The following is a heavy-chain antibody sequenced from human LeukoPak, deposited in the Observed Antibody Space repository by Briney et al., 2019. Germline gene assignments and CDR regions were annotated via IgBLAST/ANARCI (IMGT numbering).Heavy chain of an antibody. V-gene: IGHV3-53*01. J-gene: IGHJ6*03. CDR1: GFTVSSNY. Sequence: PGGSLKLSCAASGFTVSSNYMSWVRQAPGKGLEWVSVIYSGGSTYYPDSVKGRFTISRDNSKNTLYLQMNSLRAEDTAVYYCATYSSSSRNYYYYYYMDVWGKGTTVTVSS. D-gene: IGHD6-6*01. CDR3: ATYSSSSRNYYYYYYMDV. CDR2: IYSGGST.